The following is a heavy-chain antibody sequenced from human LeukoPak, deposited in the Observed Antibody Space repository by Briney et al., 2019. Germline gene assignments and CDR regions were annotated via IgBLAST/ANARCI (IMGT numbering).Heavy chain of an antibody. D-gene: IGHD3-22*01. CDR3: ARIGDGDSRGYYY. V-gene: IGHV3-74*01. CDR2: INGDGSST. CDR1: GFTFSSYW. Sequence: PGGSLRLSCAASGFTFSSYWMHWVRQAPGKGLVWVSRINGDGSSTSYADSVKGRFTSSRDNAKNTLYLQMNSLRAEDTAVYHCARIGDGDSRGYYYWGQGTLVTVSS. J-gene: IGHJ4*02.